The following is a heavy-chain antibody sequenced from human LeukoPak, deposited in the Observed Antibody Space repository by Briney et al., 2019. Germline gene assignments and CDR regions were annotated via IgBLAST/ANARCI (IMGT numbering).Heavy chain of an antibody. V-gene: IGHV3-30*02. J-gene: IGHJ3*01. CDR2: IRYTATDK. D-gene: IGHD2-15*01. Sequence: GGSLRLSCAASGFTFDYYGMHWVRRAPGRGLEWVAFIRYTATDKYYADSVKGRFTISRDNSKNTLYLQMNSLRAEDTAVNYCARESEHSVSQVDFDLWGQGTMVTVSS. CDR1: GFTFDYYG. CDR3: ARESEHSVSQVDFDL.